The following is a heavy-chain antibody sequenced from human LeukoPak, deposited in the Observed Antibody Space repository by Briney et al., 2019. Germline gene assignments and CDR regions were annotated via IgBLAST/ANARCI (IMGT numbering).Heavy chain of an antibody. CDR2: IIPIFGIA. CDR1: GGTFSSYA. CDR3: AKGDSSGYYTIDY. J-gene: IGHJ4*02. Sequence: SVKVSCKASGGTFSSYAISWVRQAPGQGLEWMGRIIPIFGIANYAQKFQGRVTITADKSTSTACMELSSLRSEDTAVYYCAKGDSSGYYTIDYWGQGTLVTVSS. D-gene: IGHD3-22*01. V-gene: IGHV1-69*04.